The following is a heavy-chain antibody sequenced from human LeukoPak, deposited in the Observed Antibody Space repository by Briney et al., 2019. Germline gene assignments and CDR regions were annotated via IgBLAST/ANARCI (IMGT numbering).Heavy chain of an antibody. Sequence: PGGSLRLSCAASGFTFDDYTMHWVRQAPGKGLEWVSLISWDGGSTYYADSVKGRFTISRDNSKNSLYLQINSLRTEDTALYYCAKDGMVRGVRWFDPWGQGTLVTVSS. CDR1: GFTFDDYT. V-gene: IGHV3-43*01. CDR3: AKDGMVRGVRWFDP. D-gene: IGHD3-10*01. J-gene: IGHJ5*02. CDR2: ISWDGGST.